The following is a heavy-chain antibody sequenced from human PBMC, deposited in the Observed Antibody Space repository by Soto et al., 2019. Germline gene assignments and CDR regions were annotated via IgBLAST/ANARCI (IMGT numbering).Heavy chain of an antibody. CDR3: AKDDRDFDAIVVVVETLDY. CDR1: GFTFSSYA. J-gene: IGHJ4*02. CDR2: ISGSGGST. D-gene: IGHD2-15*01. V-gene: IGHV3-23*01. Sequence: GGSLRLSCAASGFTFSSYAMSWVRQAPGKGLEWVSAISGSGGSTYYADSVKGRFTISRDNSKNTLYLQMNSLRAEDTAVYYCAKDDRDFDAIVVVVETLDYWGQGTLVTVSS.